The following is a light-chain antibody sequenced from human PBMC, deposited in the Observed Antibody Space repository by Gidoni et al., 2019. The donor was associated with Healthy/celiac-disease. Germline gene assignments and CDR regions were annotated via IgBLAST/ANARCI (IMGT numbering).Light chain of an antibody. CDR3: QQYNSYWT. Sequence: QSPSTLSASVGDRVTITCRASQSSSRWLAWYQQKPGKAPKLLIDKASSLESVVPSRFSGSGSGTEFTLTISRLQPDDFATYYCQQYNSYWTFGQGTKVEIK. CDR2: KAS. V-gene: IGKV1-5*03. J-gene: IGKJ1*01. CDR1: QSSSRW.